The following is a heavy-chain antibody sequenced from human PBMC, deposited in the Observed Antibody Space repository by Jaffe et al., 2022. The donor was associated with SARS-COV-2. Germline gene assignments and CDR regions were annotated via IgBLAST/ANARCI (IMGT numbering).Heavy chain of an antibody. CDR1: GFTFSSYA. CDR3: AKGFIAYCGGDCSRSSTKTPLDY. CDR2: ISGSGGST. D-gene: IGHD2-21*02. Sequence: EVQLLESGGGLVQPGGSLRLSCAASGFTFSSYAMSWVRQAPGKGLEWVSAISGSGGSTYYADSVKGRFTISRDNSKNTLYLQMNSLRAEDTAVYYCAKGFIAYCGGDCSRSSTKTPLDYWGQGTLVTVSS. V-gene: IGHV3-23*01. J-gene: IGHJ4*02.